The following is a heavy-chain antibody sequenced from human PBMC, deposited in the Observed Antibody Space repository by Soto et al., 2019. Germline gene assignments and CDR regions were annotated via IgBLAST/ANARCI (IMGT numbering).Heavy chain of an antibody. Sequence: QVQLVQSGAEVKKPGASVKVSCKASGYTFTSYDINWVRQATGQGLEWMGWMNPNSGNTGYAQKFRGRVTMTRNPSISTAYMELSSLRSEDTAVYYCARERTGTTSMDVWGQGTTVTVSS. V-gene: IGHV1-8*01. CDR3: ARERTGTTSMDV. J-gene: IGHJ6*02. CDR2: MNPNSGNT. D-gene: IGHD1-1*01. CDR1: GYTFTSYD.